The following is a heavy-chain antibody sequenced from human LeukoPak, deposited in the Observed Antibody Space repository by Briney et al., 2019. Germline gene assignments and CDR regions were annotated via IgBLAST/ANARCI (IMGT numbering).Heavy chain of an antibody. CDR2: IYYSGST. Sequence: SETLSLTCTVSGGSISSYYWSWIRQPPGKGLEWIGYIYYSGSTNYNPSLKSRVTISVDTSKNQFSLKLSPVTAADTAVYYCARDRTVDDAFDIWGQGTMVTVSS. D-gene: IGHD7-27*01. CDR3: ARDRTVDDAFDI. V-gene: IGHV4-59*01. CDR1: GGSISSYY. J-gene: IGHJ3*02.